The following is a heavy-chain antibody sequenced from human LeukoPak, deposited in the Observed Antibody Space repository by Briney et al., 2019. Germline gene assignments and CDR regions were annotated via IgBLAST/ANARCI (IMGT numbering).Heavy chain of an antibody. D-gene: IGHD5-18*01. CDR1: GGSFSGYY. CDR2: INHSGST. CDR3: ARGPDTAMALLHLDY. J-gene: IGHJ4*02. V-gene: IGHV4-34*01. Sequence: SETLSLTCAVYGGSFSGYYWSWIRQPPGKGLEWIGEINHSGSTNYNPPLKSRVTISVDTSKNQFSLKLSSVTAADTAVYYCARGPDTAMALLHLDYWGQGTLVTVSS.